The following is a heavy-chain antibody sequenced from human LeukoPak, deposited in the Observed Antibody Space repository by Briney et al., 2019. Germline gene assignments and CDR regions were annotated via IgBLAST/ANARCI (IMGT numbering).Heavy chain of an antibody. CDR3: ARGTVFEGYYFDY. Sequence: SETLSLTCTVSGDSINSGGYYWSWIRQPPGKGLEWIGYIYYSGSTNYNPSLKSRVTISVDTSKNQFSLKLSSVTAADTAVYYCARGTVFEGYYFDYWGQGTLVTVSS. D-gene: IGHD3-3*01. J-gene: IGHJ4*02. CDR2: IYYSGST. V-gene: IGHV4-61*08. CDR1: GDSINSGGYY.